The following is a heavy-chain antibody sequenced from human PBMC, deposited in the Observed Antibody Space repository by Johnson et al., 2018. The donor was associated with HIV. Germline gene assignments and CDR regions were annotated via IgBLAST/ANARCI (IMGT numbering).Heavy chain of an antibody. CDR2: ISWNSGSI. CDR1: DFTFTNNA. J-gene: IGHJ3*02. V-gene: IGHV3-9*01. D-gene: IGHD3-10*01. CDR3: ASEVRGVLDI. Sequence: LVESGGGLVQPGGSLRLSCAASDFTFTNNAIHWVRQAPGKGLEWVSGISWNSGSIGYADSVKGRFTISRDNAKNSLYLQMNSLRAEDTALYYCASEVRGVLDIWGQGTMVTVSS.